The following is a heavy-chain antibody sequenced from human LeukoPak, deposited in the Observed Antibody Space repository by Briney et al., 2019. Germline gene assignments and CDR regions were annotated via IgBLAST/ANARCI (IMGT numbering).Heavy chain of an antibody. D-gene: IGHD1-1*01. V-gene: IGHV6-1*01. Sequence: SQTLSLTCAISGDSFSSNSAAWNWMKQSPSRDLQWLGSTYFRSKWYSAYAVSVKGRITISPDASKNQFSLQLRSVTPEDTAVYYCARGPGTLHYWGRGSLVTVSS. J-gene: IGHJ4*02. CDR1: GDSFSSNSAA. CDR3: ARGPGTLHY. CDR2: TYFRSKWYS.